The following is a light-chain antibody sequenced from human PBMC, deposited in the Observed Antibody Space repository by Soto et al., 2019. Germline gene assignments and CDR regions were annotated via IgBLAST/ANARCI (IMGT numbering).Light chain of an antibody. Sequence: QSALTQPRSVSGSPGQSVTISCTGTSSDVGGYNYVSWYQQHPGKAPKLMIYEVSKRPSGVPDRFSGSKSGNTASLTVSGLQAEDEADYYCSSYAGSNHNWVFGGGTKLTVL. CDR1: SSDVGGYNY. V-gene: IGLV2-11*01. CDR3: SSYAGSNHNWV. CDR2: EVS. J-gene: IGLJ3*02.